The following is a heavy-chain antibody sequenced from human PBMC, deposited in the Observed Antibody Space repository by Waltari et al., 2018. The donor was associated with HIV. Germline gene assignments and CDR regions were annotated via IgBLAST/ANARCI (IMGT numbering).Heavy chain of an antibody. CDR2: IYTSGRT. Sequence: QVQLQESGPGLVKPSETLSLTCTVSGGSISSYYWSWIRQPAGKGLEWIGRIYTSGRTNYNPSLKSRVTISVDTSKNQFSLKLSSVTAADTAVYYCARDKGFGSSWYNYGMDVWGQGTTVTVSS. CDR3: ARDKGFGSSWYNYGMDV. J-gene: IGHJ6*02. D-gene: IGHD6-13*01. V-gene: IGHV4-4*07. CDR1: GGSISSYY.